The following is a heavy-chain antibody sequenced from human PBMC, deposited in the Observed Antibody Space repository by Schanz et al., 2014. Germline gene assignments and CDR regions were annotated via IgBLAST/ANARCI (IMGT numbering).Heavy chain of an antibody. CDR1: GFTFSDSW. Sequence: EVQLVESGGGLVQPGGSLRLSCAASGFTFSDSWMHWVRQAPGKGLVWVSRTSNDGSFTTFADSVKGRFTISRDNAKNTLYLQMNXXXXQPTTVSHCVTHIPSHLDSWRQGPLATV. CDR2: TSNDGSFT. V-gene: IGHV3-74*01. CDR3: VTHIPSHLDS. J-gene: IGHJ4*02. D-gene: IGHD2-2*02.